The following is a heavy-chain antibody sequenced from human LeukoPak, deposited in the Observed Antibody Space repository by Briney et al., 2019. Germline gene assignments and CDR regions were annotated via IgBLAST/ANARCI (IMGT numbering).Heavy chain of an antibody. D-gene: IGHD6-13*01. J-gene: IGHJ4*02. Sequence: SVKVSCKASGGTFSTYAISWVRQAPGQGLEWVGRIVLILGTANYAQNFQGRVTITADRSTTTAYMELSSLRSEDTAVYYCARVPQGSSWPYYFDYWGQGTLVTVSS. CDR1: GGTFSTYA. V-gene: IGHV1-69*04. CDR2: IVLILGTA. CDR3: ARVPQGSSWPYYFDY.